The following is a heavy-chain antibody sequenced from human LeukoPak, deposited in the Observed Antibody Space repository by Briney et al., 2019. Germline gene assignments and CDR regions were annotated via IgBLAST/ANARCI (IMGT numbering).Heavy chain of an antibody. CDR1: GGSFSGYY. Sequence: PSETLSLTCAVYGGSFSGYYWSWIRQHPGKGLEWIGYIYYSGSTYYNPSLKSRVTISVDTSKNQFSLKLSSVTAADTAVYYCAREKAVVTSYFDYWGQGTLVTVSS. CDR2: IYYSGST. J-gene: IGHJ4*02. V-gene: IGHV4-31*11. D-gene: IGHD4-23*01. CDR3: AREKAVVTSYFDY.